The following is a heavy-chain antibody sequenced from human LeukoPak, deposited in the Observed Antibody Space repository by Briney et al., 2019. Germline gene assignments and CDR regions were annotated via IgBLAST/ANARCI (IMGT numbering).Heavy chain of an antibody. J-gene: IGHJ2*01. D-gene: IGHD3-10*01. CDR1: GFTVSTNY. CDR3: SRDGTYYGSGPIPFDL. CDR2: ISYDGFTR. Sequence: PGGSLRLSCAASGFTVSTNYMSWVRQIPGKGLEWVAGISYDGFTRYYADSVKGRFTISRDNFRKTLFLQMNSLRAGDTALYYCSRDGTYYGSGPIPFDLWGRGTLVTVSS. V-gene: IGHV3-30-3*01.